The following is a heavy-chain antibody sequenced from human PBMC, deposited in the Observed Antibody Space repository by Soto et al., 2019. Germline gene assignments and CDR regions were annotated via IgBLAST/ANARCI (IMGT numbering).Heavy chain of an antibody. CDR1: GFTFSSYW. CDR3: ARDGGYSSLPSSMDV. CDR2: IKQDGSEK. V-gene: IGHV3-7*01. D-gene: IGHD6-13*01. Sequence: GSLRLSCAASGFTFSSYWMSRVRQAPGKGLEWVANIKQDGSEKYYVDSVKGRFTISRDNAKNSLYLQMNSLRAEDTAVYYCARDGGYSSLPSSMDVWGKGTTVTVSS. J-gene: IGHJ6*03.